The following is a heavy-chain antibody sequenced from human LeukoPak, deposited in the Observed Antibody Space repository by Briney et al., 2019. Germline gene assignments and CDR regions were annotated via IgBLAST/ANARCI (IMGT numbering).Heavy chain of an antibody. D-gene: IGHD2/OR15-2a*01. J-gene: IGHJ4*02. CDR1: GFTFSSYG. CDR2: ISYDGSNK. V-gene: IGHV3-30*03. CDR3: ARGENSKTYPVSGY. Sequence: GGSLRLSCAASGFTFSSYGMHWVRKAPGKGLEWVAVISYDGSNKYYIDSVKGRFTISRDNSKNTLYLQMNSLRAEDTAVYYCARGENSKTYPVSGYWGQGTLVTVSS.